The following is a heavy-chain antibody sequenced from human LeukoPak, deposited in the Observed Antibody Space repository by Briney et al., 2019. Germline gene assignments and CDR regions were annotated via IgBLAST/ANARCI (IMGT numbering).Heavy chain of an antibody. CDR1: GGSILSTNW. V-gene: IGHV4-4*02. D-gene: IGHD2-21*02. J-gene: IGHJ1*01. CDR3: ASAILVVTATYFHH. Sequence: SETLSLTCAVSGGSILSTNWWSGVRQPPGRGLEWIGEVHLSGASNYNPSLKSRVNMSIDKSRNQLSLELSSVTAADTAVYYCASAILVVTATYFHHWGQGTLVTVSS. CDR2: VHLSGAS.